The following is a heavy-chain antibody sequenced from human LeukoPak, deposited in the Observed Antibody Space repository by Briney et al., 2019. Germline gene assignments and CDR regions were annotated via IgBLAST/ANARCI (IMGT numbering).Heavy chain of an antibody. V-gene: IGHV3-30*03. Sequence: GGSLRLSCAASGFTFSRYGMHWVRQAPGKGLEWVAVISYDGRNKYYADSVKGRFTISRDNSKNTLYLQMNSPRAEDTAVYYCARDHIAAAGTSFDYWGQGTLVTVSS. CDR3: ARDHIAAAGTSFDY. CDR1: GFTFSRYG. CDR2: ISYDGRNK. J-gene: IGHJ4*02. D-gene: IGHD6-13*01.